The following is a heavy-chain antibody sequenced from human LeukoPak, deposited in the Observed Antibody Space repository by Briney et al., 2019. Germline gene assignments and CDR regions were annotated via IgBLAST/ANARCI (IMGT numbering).Heavy chain of an antibody. Sequence: SQNLSLTCTVSGGSISSGSYYWSWIRQPAGKGLEWIGRIYTSGSTNYNPSLKSRVTISVDTSKNQFSLKLSSVTAADTAVYYCARDYYDSSGYYYFDYWGQGTLVTVSS. CDR3: ARDYYDSSGYYYFDY. J-gene: IGHJ4*02. CDR1: GGSISSGSYY. V-gene: IGHV4-61*02. D-gene: IGHD3-22*01. CDR2: IYTSGST.